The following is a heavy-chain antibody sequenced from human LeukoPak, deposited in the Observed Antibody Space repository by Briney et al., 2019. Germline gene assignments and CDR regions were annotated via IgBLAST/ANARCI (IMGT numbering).Heavy chain of an antibody. J-gene: IGHJ6*02. V-gene: IGHV1-24*01. CDR2: FDPEDGGT. CDR1: GYTLTELS. CDR3: ATSAPEGNYYYYGMDV. Sequence: VSVKVSCKVSGYTLTELSMHWVRQAPGKGLEWMGGFDPEDGGTIYAQKFQGRVTMTEDTSTDTAYMELSSLRSEDTAVYYCATSAPEGNYYYYGMDVWGQGTTVTVSS.